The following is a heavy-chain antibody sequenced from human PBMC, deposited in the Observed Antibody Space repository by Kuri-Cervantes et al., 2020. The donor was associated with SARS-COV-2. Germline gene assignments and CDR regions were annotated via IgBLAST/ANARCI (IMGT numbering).Heavy chain of an antibody. V-gene: IGHV4-38-2*01. Sequence: SQTLSLTCAVSGYSISSGYYWGWIRQPPGKGLEWIGSIYHSGSTYYNPSLRSRVTISIDTSKSQFSLTLSSVATADTAVYFCAGSPVPRDDFDYWGQGSLVTVSS. CDR3: AGSPVPRDDFDY. CDR2: IYHSGST. J-gene: IGHJ4*02. D-gene: IGHD4-17*01. CDR1: GYSISSGYY.